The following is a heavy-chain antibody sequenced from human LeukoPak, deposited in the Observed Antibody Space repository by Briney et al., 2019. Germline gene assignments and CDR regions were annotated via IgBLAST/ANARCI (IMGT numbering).Heavy chain of an antibody. CDR1: GFTFFTYT. Sequence: PGRSLRLSCEASGFTFFTYTMHWVRQAPGKGLEWVADMSKDGTDESHASSVKGRFTISRDNSKNTLYLQMNSLRTEDMGVYYCARENPMTGGLDSWGQGTLVTVSS. J-gene: IGHJ5*01. CDR2: MSKDGTDE. CDR3: ARENPMTGGLDS. D-gene: IGHD3-9*01. V-gene: IGHV3-30*03.